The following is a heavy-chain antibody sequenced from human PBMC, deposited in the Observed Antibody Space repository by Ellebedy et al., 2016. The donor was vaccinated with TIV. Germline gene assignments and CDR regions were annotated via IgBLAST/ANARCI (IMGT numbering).Heavy chain of an antibody. Sequence: MPSETLSLTCAVSGGSIISSNWGSWVRQPPGKGLEWRGEIYNGGRTNYNPSLMSRVTISVDKSTNQFSLKLSSVTDADTAVYYCAKRQAYGDYEYAFDVWGQGTMVTVSS. D-gene: IGHD4-17*01. CDR2: IYNGGRT. J-gene: IGHJ3*01. CDR1: GGSIISSNW. CDR3: AKRQAYGDYEYAFDV. V-gene: IGHV4-4*02.